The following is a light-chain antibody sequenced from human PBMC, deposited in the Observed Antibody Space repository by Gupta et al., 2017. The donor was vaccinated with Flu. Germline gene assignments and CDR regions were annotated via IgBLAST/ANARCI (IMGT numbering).Light chain of an antibody. CDR1: QSISTY. J-gene: IGKJ1*01. CDR3: QHSYSTPPT. V-gene: IGKV1-39*01. Sequence: DIQMTQSPSSLSASVGDRVTITCRASQSISTYLNWYQQKPGKAPKLLIYAASSLRSGVPSRFSGSGSGTDFTLTISSLQPEDFATYYCQHSYSTPPTFGQGTKVEFK. CDR2: AAS.